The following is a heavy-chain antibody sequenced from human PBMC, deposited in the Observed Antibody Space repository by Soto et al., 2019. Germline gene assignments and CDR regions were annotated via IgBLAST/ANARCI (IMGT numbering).Heavy chain of an antibody. Sequence: QVQLQESGPGLVKPSETLSLTCTVSGGSINFYYWNWIRQPPGKGLEWIGHSYYSGTTNYNPSLESRVRISIETSKNQFSLTLQSVTPADTAVYYFARGWGKYFDFWGRGTLVTVSS. CDR2: SYYSGTT. J-gene: IGHJ2*01. V-gene: IGHV4-59*01. CDR1: GGSINFYY. D-gene: IGHD3-16*01. CDR3: ARGWGKYFDF.